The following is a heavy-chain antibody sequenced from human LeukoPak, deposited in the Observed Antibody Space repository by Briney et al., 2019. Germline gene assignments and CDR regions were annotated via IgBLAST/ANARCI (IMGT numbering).Heavy chain of an antibody. D-gene: IGHD4-11*01. Sequence: QPGGSLRLSCAASGLTFSSYGMHWVRQPPSKGLEWVAFIRYDGSNKYYADSVKGRFTISRDNSKNTLYLQMDSLRGEDTAVYYCAKDYDYSNYRVDYWGQGTLVTVSS. J-gene: IGHJ4*02. CDR2: IRYDGSNK. V-gene: IGHV3-30*02. CDR3: AKDYDYSNYRVDY. CDR1: GLTFSSYG.